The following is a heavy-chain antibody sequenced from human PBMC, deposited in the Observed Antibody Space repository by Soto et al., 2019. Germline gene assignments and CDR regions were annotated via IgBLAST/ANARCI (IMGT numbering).Heavy chain of an antibody. J-gene: IGHJ5*02. CDR2: ISGSGGST. CDR1: GFTFSSYA. D-gene: IGHD6-13*01. Sequence: EVQLLESGGGLVQPGGSLRLSCAASGFTFSSYAMSWVRQAPGKGLEWGSAISGSGGSTYYADSVKGRFTISRDNSKNTLYLQMNSLRAEDTAVYYCAKDREQQLVRDNWFDPWGQGTLVTVSS. V-gene: IGHV3-23*01. CDR3: AKDREQQLVRDNWFDP.